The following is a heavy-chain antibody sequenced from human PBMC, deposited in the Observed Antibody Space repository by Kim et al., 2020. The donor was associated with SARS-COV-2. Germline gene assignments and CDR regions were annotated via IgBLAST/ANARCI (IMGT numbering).Heavy chain of an antibody. D-gene: IGHD3-10*01. V-gene: IGHV4-34*01. J-gene: IGHJ4*02. CDR2: INHSGST. CDR1: GGSFSGYY. CDR3: AIYYYGSGSPGDY. Sequence: SETLSLTCAVYGGSFSGYYWSWIRQPPGKGLEWIGEINHSGSTNYNPSLKSRVTISVDTSKNQFSLKLSSVTAADTAVYYCAIYYYGSGSPGDYWGQGTL.